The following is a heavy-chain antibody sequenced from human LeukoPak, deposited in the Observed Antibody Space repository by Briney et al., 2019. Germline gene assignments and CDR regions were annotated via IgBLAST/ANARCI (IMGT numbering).Heavy chain of an antibody. Sequence: SETLSLTCTVSGDSISSSSSYWGWIRQPPGKGLEWIGSIYYSGNTYYNTSLKSRVTISVDTSKNQFSLKLSSVTAADTAVYYCARHHWGFDPWGQGTLVTASS. V-gene: IGHV4-39*01. CDR1: GDSISSSSSY. D-gene: IGHD3-16*01. J-gene: IGHJ5*02. CDR2: IYYSGNT. CDR3: ARHHWGFDP.